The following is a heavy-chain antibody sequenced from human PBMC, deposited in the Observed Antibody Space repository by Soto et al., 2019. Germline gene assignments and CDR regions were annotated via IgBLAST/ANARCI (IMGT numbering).Heavy chain of an antibody. CDR1: GYTFTGYY. Sequence: ASVKVSCKASGYTFTGYYIHWVRQAPGQGLEWLGRINPKSGGTSTAQKFQGWVTMTRDTSISTAYMELSRLRSDDTAVYYCARGDCSSTSCYLFYYYGMNVWGQGTTVTVSS. CDR2: INPKSGGT. D-gene: IGHD2-2*01. V-gene: IGHV1-2*04. J-gene: IGHJ6*02. CDR3: ARGDCSSTSCYLFYYYGMNV.